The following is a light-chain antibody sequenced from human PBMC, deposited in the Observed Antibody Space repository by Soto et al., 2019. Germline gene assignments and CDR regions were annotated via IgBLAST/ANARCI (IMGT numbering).Light chain of an antibody. J-gene: IGKJ1*01. CDR3: QQSYKSPPT. V-gene: IGKV1-39*01. CDR1: QSINTK. CDR2: AAS. Sequence: IQMTQSPASLSTSVGDRVPITCRASQSINTKLNWYQQKPGKVPNLLIYAASSLQTGVPSRFSGSGSGTDFTLTISSLQPEDFATYYCQQSYKSPPTFGPGTKVDI.